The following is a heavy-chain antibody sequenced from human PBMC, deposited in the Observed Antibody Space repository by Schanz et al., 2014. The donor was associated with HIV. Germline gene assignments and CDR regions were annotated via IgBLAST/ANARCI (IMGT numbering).Heavy chain of an antibody. V-gene: IGHV3-9*01. CDR1: GFTFDDYA. CDR3: ACECDYGGNSCFDS. CDR2: ISWNSGSI. Sequence: EVQLVESGGGLVQPGRSLRLSCAASGFTFDDYAMHWVRQAPGKGLEWVSCISWNSGSIGYADSVKGRFTISRDNAKNSLYLQMNSLRAEDTALYYCACECDYGGNSCFDSWGQGTLVTVSS. D-gene: IGHD4-17*01. J-gene: IGHJ4*02.